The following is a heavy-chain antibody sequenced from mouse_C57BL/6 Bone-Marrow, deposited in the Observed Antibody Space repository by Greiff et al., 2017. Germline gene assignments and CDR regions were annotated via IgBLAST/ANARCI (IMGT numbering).Heavy chain of an antibody. CDR1: GYTFTSYW. CDR3: AILYFGSSVGFAY. D-gene: IGHD1-1*01. V-gene: IGHV1-55*01. Sequence: QVQLQQPGAELVKPGASVKMSCKASGYTFTSYWITWVKQRPGQGLEWIGDIYPGSGSTNYNEKFKSKATLTVDTSSSTAYMQLSSLTSEDSAVYYCAILYFGSSVGFAYWGQGTLVTVSA. CDR2: IYPGSGST. J-gene: IGHJ3*01.